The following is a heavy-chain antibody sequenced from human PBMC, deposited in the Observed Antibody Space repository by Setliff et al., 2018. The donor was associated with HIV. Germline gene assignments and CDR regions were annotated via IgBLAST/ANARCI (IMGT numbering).Heavy chain of an antibody. V-gene: IGHV1-8*01. Sequence: ASVKVSCKASGYDFKIYDINWVRQVAGQGLEWMGWINPGTGNTDYPQNFSGRVTMARNTSINTVYMELSSLRSEDTAIYFCARGKIPSWRLTMFDFWGQGTPVTVSS. CDR3: ARGKIPSWRLTMFDF. D-gene: IGHD1-1*01. J-gene: IGHJ4*02. CDR1: GYDFKIYD. CDR2: INPGTGNT.